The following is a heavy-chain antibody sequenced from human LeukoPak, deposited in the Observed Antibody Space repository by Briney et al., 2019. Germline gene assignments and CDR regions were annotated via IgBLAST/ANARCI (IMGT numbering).Heavy chain of an antibody. CDR1: GGSISSGGYY. V-gene: IGHV4-31*03. Sequence: SETLSLTCTVSGGSISSGGYYWSWIRQHPGKGLEWIGYIYYSGSTYYNPSLKSRVTISVDTSKNQFSLKLSSVTAADTAVYYCARGVAPGQLRRYFDYWGQGTLVTVSS. D-gene: IGHD1-1*01. CDR3: ARGVAPGQLRRYFDY. CDR2: IYYSGST. J-gene: IGHJ4*02.